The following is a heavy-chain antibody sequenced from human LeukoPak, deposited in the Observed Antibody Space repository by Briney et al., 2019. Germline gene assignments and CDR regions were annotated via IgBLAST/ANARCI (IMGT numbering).Heavy chain of an antibody. J-gene: IGHJ3*02. D-gene: IGHD3-9*01. Sequence: SETLSLTCTVSGGSISGYYWSWIRRPPGKGLEWIGYLSKSGNTNYSPSLKSRVTIFGDTSKNQFFLKLSSVTAADTAVYYCARARYVNSFYAFDIWGQGTLVTVSS. V-gene: IGHV4-59*01. CDR1: GGSISGYY. CDR2: LSKSGNT. CDR3: ARARYVNSFYAFDI.